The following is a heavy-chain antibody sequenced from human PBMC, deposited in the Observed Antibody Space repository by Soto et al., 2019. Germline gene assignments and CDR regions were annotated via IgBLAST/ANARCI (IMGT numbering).Heavy chain of an antibody. CDR3: VTDPFNHVVWGSRRKFDH. J-gene: IGHJ4*02. V-gene: IGHV3-15*07. CDR2: MKSKTDGDTT. D-gene: IGHD3-16*01. Sequence: EVQLVESGGGLVKPGGSRRLSCAASGFTFSDAWMNWVRQTPGKGLEWVGRMKSKTDGDTTDYAAPVKGRFTISREDSKNTLYLQMNSLRTEDTAVYYCVTDPFNHVVWGSRRKFDHWGQGTLVTVSS. CDR1: GFTFSDAW.